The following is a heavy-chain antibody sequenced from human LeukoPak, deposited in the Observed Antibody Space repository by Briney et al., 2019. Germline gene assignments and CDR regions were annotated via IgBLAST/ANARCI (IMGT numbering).Heavy chain of an antibody. CDR1: GFTFSSYW. Sequence: PGGSLRLSCAASGFTFSSYWMHWVRQAPGKGLVWVSRINSDGSSTSYADSVKGRFTISRDNVKNTLYLQMNSLRAEDTAVYYCARDAAEGPYYDFWSGYPYYYYGMDVWGQGTTVTVSS. CDR3: ARDAAEGPYYDFWSGYPYYYYGMDV. V-gene: IGHV3-74*01. J-gene: IGHJ6*02. D-gene: IGHD3-3*01. CDR2: INSDGSST.